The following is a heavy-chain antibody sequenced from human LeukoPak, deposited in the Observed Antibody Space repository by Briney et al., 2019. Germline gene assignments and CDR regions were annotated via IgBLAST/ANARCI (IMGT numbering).Heavy chain of an antibody. Sequence: ASVKVSCKASGYTFTSYGISWVRQAPGQGLEWMGWISAYNGNTNYAQKLQSRVTMTTDTSTSTAYMELRSLRSDDTAVYYCARAPHYSSSWYERGYYMDVWGKGTTVTVSS. CDR3: ARAPHYSSSWYERGYYMDV. V-gene: IGHV1-18*01. CDR1: GYTFTSYG. CDR2: ISAYNGNT. J-gene: IGHJ6*03. D-gene: IGHD6-13*01.